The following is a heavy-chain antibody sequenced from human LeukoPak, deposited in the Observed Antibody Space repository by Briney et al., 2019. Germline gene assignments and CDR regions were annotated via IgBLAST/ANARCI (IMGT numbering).Heavy chain of an antibody. CDR2: IYHSGST. J-gene: IGHJ6*03. Sequence: SETLSLTCTVSGGSISSNNYYWSWIRQPPGKGLEWIGYIYHSGSTYYNPSLKSRVTISVDRSKNQFSLKLSSVTAADTAVYYCARLGLWSGYYTNYYMDVWGKGTTVTVSS. CDR1: GGSISSNNYY. V-gene: IGHV4-30-2*01. CDR3: ARLGLWSGYYTNYYMDV. D-gene: IGHD3-3*01.